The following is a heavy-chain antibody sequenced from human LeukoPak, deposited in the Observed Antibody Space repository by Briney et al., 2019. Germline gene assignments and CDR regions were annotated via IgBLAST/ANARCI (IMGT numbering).Heavy chain of an antibody. CDR2: INTNTGNP. J-gene: IGHJ6*03. CDR3: ARDRAPTSGYYYYMDV. CDR1: GYTFTSYA. V-gene: IGHV7-4-1*02. Sequence: VASVKVSCKASGYTFTSYAMNWVRQAPGQGLEWMGWINTNTGNPTYAQGFTGRFVFSLDTSVSTAYLQISSLKAEDTAVYYCARDRAPTSGYYYYMDVWGKGTTVTVSS.